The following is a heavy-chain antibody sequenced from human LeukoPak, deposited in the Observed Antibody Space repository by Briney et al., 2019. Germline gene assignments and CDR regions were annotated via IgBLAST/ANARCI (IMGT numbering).Heavy chain of an antibody. CDR2: ISSNGGST. CDR1: GFTFSSYA. J-gene: IGHJ4*02. Sequence: GGSLRLSCAASGFTFSSYAMHWVRQAPGKGLEYVSAISSNGGSTYYANSVKGRFTISRDNSKNTLYLQMGSLRAEDMAVYYCASLSYDSSGTWGQGTLVTVSS. CDR3: ASLSYDSSGT. V-gene: IGHV3-64*01. D-gene: IGHD3-22*01.